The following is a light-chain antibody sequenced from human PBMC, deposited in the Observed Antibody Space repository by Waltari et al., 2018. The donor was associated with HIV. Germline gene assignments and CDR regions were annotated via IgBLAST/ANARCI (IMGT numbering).Light chain of an antibody. J-gene: IGKJ2*01. CDR3: QQSYRIPYT. CDR2: TTS. CDR1: QNITTF. Sequence: DIQMTQSPSPLSASLGGRVTIACRASQNITTFLNCYQQRPGRAPELLIYTTSNLHSGVPSRCRGSGSGTNFVLTITNVQPEDVATYSCQQSYRIPYTFGQGTKVHI. V-gene: IGKV1-39*01.